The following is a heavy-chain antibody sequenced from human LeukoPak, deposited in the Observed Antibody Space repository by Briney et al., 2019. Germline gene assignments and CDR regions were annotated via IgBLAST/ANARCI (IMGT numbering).Heavy chain of an antibody. V-gene: IGHV4-59*12. Sequence: PSETLSLTCTVSGGSISSYYWSWIRQPPGKGLEWIGYIYHSGSTYYNPSLKSRVTISVDRSKNQFSLKLSSVTAADTAVYYCASGGQTSGSYWLEYFQHWGQGTLVTVSS. CDR1: GGSISSYY. CDR3: ASGGQTSGSYWLEYFQH. CDR2: IYHSGST. D-gene: IGHD1-26*01. J-gene: IGHJ1*01.